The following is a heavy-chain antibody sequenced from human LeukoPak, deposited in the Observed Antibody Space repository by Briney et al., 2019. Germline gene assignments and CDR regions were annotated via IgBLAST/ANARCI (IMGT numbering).Heavy chain of an antibody. CDR2: ISGRGDNT. D-gene: IGHD3-16*01. Sequence: GGSLRLSCAASGFTVSRNYMSWVRQAPGKGLEWVSAISGRGDNTYYADSVKGRFTISRDNSKNTLYLQMNSLRAEDTALYFCAKEISAYSGADAFDYWGQGTLVTVSS. CDR1: GFTVSRNY. V-gene: IGHV3-23*01. J-gene: IGHJ4*02. CDR3: AKEISAYSGADAFDY.